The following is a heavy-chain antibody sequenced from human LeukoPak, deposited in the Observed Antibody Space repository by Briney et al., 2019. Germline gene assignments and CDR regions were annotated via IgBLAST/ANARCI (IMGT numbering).Heavy chain of an antibody. D-gene: IGHD5-18*01. CDR2: ISSSSSYI. V-gene: IGHV3-21*01. CDR1: GFTFSSYS. J-gene: IGHJ4*02. CDR3: AKGGHSYGYADY. Sequence: GGSLLLSCAASGFTFSSYSMNWVRQAPGKGLEWVSSISSSSSYIYYADSVKGRFTISRDNAKNSLYLQMNSLRAEDTAVYYCAKGGHSYGYADYWGQGTLVTVSS.